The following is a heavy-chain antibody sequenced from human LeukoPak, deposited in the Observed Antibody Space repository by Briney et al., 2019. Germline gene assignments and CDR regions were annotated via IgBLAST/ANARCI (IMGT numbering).Heavy chain of an antibody. Sequence: ASVKVSCKASGYTFTSYGISWVRQAPGQGLEWMRWISAYNGNTNYAQKLQGRVTMTTDTSTSTAYMELRSLRSDDTAVYYCARGAYCGGDCYSEVNSDYWGQGTLVTVSS. V-gene: IGHV1-18*01. CDR3: ARGAYCGGDCYSEVNSDY. CDR1: GYTFTSYG. CDR2: ISAYNGNT. D-gene: IGHD2-21*02. J-gene: IGHJ4*02.